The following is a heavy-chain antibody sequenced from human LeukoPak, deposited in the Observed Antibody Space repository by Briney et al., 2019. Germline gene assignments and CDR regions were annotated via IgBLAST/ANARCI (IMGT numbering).Heavy chain of an antibody. CDR2: IGYDGSNK. V-gene: IGHV3-30*02. CDR3: AKDWWTKQTHCYFDH. J-gene: IGHJ4*02. D-gene: IGHD2-8*02. CDR1: GFTFSNYG. Sequence: PGGSLRLSCAASGFTFSNYGMHWVRQAPGKGLEWVAFIGYDGSNKYYADSVKGRFTISRDNSKNTLYLQMNSLRVEDMAVYYCAKDWWTKQTHCYFDHWGQGTLVTVSS.